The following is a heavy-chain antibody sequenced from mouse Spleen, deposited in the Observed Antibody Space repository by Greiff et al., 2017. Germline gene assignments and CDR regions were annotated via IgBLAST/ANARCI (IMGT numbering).Heavy chain of an antibody. V-gene: IGHV1-69*01. CDR3: ARHVPGRYYFDY. Sequence: QVQLRQPGAELVMPGASVKLSCKASGYTFTSYWMHWVKQRPGQGLEWIGEIDPSDSYTNYNQKFKGKATLTVDKSSSTAYMQLSSLTSEDSAVYFCARHVPGRYYFDYWGQGTTLTVSS. J-gene: IGHJ2*01. CDR2: IDPSDSYT. CDR1: GYTFTSYW.